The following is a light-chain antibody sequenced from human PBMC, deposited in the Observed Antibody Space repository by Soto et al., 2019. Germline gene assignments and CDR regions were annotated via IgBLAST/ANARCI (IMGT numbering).Light chain of an antibody. J-gene: IGKJ4*01. CDR2: AAS. CDR1: QDISGY. V-gene: IGKV1-12*01. Sequence: IQLTQSPSSLSASVGDRVTITCRASQDISGYVAWYQQRPGKAPQLLIYAASALHTGVPSRFSGSGSGTDFTLTITNLQPEDFATYYCHQASSFPLSFGGGTKVEIK. CDR3: HQASSFPLS.